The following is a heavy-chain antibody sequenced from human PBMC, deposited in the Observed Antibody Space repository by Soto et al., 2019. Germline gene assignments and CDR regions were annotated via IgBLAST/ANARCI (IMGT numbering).Heavy chain of an antibody. V-gene: IGHV3-21*01. J-gene: IGHJ6*02. CDR2: ISSSSSYI. D-gene: IGHD5-12*01. CDR1: GFTFSSYS. Sequence: GGSLRLSCAASGFTFSSYSMNWVRQAPGKGLEWVSSISSSSSYIYYADSVKGRFTISRDNAKNSLYLQMNSLRAEDTAVYYCATGGYSDYDWVYYYYYYGMDVWGQGTTVTVSS. CDR3: ATGGYSDYDWVYYYYYYGMDV.